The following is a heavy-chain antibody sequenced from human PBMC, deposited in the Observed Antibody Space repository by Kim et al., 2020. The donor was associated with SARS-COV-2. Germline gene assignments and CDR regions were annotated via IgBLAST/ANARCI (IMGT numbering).Heavy chain of an antibody. Sequence: SETLSLTCAVYGGSFSGYYWSWIRQPPGKGLEWIGEINHSGSTNYNPSLKSRVTISVDTSKNQFSLKLSSVTAADTAVYYCARSKLDYSSSWYVATSALRGNVWGKGTTVTVSS. CDR1: GGSFSGYY. D-gene: IGHD6-13*01. CDR2: INHSGST. V-gene: IGHV4-34*01. J-gene: IGHJ6*04. CDR3: ARSKLDYSSSWYVATSALRGNV.